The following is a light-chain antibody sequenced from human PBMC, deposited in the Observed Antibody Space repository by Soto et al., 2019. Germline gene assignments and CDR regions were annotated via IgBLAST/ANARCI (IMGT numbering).Light chain of an antibody. J-gene: IGKJ3*01. CDR3: LQHYAFPFT. CDR1: QDIGTS. V-gene: IGKV1-17*01. CDR2: TIS. Sequence: DIQMPQSPSSLSASVGGRVTITCRASQDIGTSLDWFQQKPGTAPKRLIYTISDLQSGVPSGFSGGGSGTEFTLTISSLQPEDSATYYCLQHYAFPFTFGPGTKVHV.